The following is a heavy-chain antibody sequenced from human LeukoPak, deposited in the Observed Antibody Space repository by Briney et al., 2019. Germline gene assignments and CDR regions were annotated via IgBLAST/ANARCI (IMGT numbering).Heavy chain of an antibody. J-gene: IGHJ4*02. V-gene: IGHV3-30-3*01. Sequence: GRPLRLSCTASGFTFSNYSIHWVRQAPGKGLEWVAVLSSDGSNKYYADSVKGRFTISRDNSKNTLFLQMNSLKTEDTALYYCARDRAYSGNDATYFDYWGQGTLVTVAS. D-gene: IGHD5-12*01. CDR1: GFTFSNYS. CDR2: LSSDGSNK. CDR3: ARDRAYSGNDATYFDY.